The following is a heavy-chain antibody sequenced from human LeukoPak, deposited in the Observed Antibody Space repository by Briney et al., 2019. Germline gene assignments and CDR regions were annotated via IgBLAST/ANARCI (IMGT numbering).Heavy chain of an antibody. V-gene: IGHV3-21*01. J-gene: IGHJ6*02. Sequence: PGGSLRLSCAASGFTFSSYSMNWVRQAPGKGLEWVSSISSSSGYIYYADSVKGRFTISRDNAKNSLYLQMNSLRAEDTAVYYCAREGGTTGTTHYYYYGMDVWGQGTTVTVSS. CDR2: ISSSSGYI. CDR1: GFTFSSYS. CDR3: AREGGTTGTTHYYYYGMDV. D-gene: IGHD1-1*01.